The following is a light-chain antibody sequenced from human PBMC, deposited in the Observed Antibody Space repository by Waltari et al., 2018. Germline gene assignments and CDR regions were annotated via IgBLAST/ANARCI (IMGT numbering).Light chain of an antibody. CDR1: QRLSRF. CDR3: QTHEKLPAT. J-gene: IGKJ1*01. Sequence: WRGGQRLSRFPGGYQREPGQAPRVPICLASNRATGIPDRFRGCGSGTDFSVTISRLEPEDYEGYYCQTHEKLPATFGQGTKVEI. CDR2: LAS. V-gene: IGKV3-11*01.